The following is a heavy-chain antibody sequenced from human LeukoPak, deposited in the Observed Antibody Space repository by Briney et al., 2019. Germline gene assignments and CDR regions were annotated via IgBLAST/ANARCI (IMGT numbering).Heavy chain of an antibody. J-gene: IGHJ4*02. Sequence: GRSLRLSCAASGFTFSSYGMHWVRQAPGKGLEWVAVISYDGSNKYYADSVKGRFTISRDNSKNTLYLQMNSLRAEDTAVYYCAKDQEHYYDSSGYPFVFDYWGQGTLVTVS. CDR1: GFTFSSYG. CDR2: ISYDGSNK. D-gene: IGHD3-22*01. V-gene: IGHV3-30*18. CDR3: AKDQEHYYDSSGYPFVFDY.